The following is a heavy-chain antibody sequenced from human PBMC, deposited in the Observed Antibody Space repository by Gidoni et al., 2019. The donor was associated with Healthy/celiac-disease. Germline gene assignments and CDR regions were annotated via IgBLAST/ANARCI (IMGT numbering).Heavy chain of an antibody. V-gene: IGHV4-34*01. CDR2: INHSGST. CDR1: GGSFSGYY. CDR3: ARGPSYSP. J-gene: IGHJ5*02. Sequence: QVRLQQWGAGLLKPSETLSLTCAVYGGSFSGYYWSWIRQPPGKGLEWIGEINHSGSTNYNPALKSRVTISVDTSKNQFSLKLSSVTAADTAVYYCARGPSYSPWGQGTLVTVSS. D-gene: IGHD1-26*01.